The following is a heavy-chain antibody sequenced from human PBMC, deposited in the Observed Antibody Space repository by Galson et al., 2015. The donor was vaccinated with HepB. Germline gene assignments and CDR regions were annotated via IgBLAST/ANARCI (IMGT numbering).Heavy chain of an antibody. V-gene: IGHV3-30*18. Sequence: SLRLSCAASGFTFSSYGMHWVRQAPGKGLEWVAVISYDGSNKYYADSVKGRFTISRDNSKNTLYLQMNSLRAEDTAVYYCAKDVAPPLSYSNYNFDYWGQGTLVTVSS. J-gene: IGHJ4*02. CDR1: GFTFSSYG. D-gene: IGHD4-11*01. CDR2: ISYDGSNK. CDR3: AKDVAPPLSYSNYNFDY.